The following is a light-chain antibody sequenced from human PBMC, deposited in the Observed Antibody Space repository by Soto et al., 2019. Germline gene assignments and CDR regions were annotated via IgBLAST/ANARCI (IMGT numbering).Light chain of an antibody. CDR2: GAS. V-gene: IGKV3-20*01. CDR3: QHYGSSPPLT. J-gene: IGKJ4*01. Sequence: EFVLTQSPGTLSLSPGERATLSCRASQSVSSTFLAWYQQKPGQPPRLLIYGASTRGTGIPDRFSGSGSGTDFTLTISRLEPEDFAVYYCQHYGSSPPLTFGAGTKVEIK. CDR1: QSVSSTF.